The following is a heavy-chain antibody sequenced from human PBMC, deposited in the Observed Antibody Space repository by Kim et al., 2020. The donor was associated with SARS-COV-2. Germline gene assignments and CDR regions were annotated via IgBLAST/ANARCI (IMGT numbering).Heavy chain of an antibody. Sequence: GGSLRLSCAASGFTFSSYAMSWVRQAPGKGLEWVSAISGSGGSTYYADSVKGRFTISRDNSKNTLYLQMNSLRAEDTAVYYCAKGNSQRGYSGYDIRGPTADIVVVVAAGGFDYWGQGTLVTVSS. CDR1: GFTFSSYA. J-gene: IGHJ4*02. V-gene: IGHV3-23*01. CDR3: AKGNSQRGYSGYDIRGPTADIVVVVAAGGFDY. D-gene: IGHD2-15*01. CDR2: ISGSGGST.